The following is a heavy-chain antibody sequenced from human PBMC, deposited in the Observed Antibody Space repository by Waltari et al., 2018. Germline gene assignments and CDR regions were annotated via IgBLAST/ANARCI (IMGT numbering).Heavy chain of an antibody. CDR1: GYSFTNYG. CDR3: AREEDYYYYGMDV. V-gene: IGHV1-18*01. CDR2: ISAYNGNR. Sequence: QVHLLQSGPEVKKPGASVKVSCTASGYSFTNYGISWVRQAPGQGLEWMGWISAYNGNRNYAQKLQGRVTMTTDTSTRTAYMELRNLRSDDTAVYYCAREEDYYYYGMDVWGQGTTVNVSS. J-gene: IGHJ6*02.